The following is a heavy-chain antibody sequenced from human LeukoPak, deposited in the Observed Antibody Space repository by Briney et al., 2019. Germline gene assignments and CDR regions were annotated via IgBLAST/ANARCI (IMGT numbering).Heavy chain of an antibody. CDR2: INYSGST. Sequence: SETLSLTCTVSGGSISSYYWSWIRQPPGKALEWIGYINYSGSTNYNPSLKSRVTISVDTSKNQFSLKLSSVTAADTAMYYCARTNYGDYNWFDPWGQGTLVTVSS. J-gene: IGHJ5*02. CDR3: ARTNYGDYNWFDP. CDR1: GGSISSYY. V-gene: IGHV4-59*01. D-gene: IGHD4-17*01.